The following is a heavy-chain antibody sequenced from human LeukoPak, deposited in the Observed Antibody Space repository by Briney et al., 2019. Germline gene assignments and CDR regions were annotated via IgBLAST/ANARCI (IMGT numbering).Heavy chain of an antibody. CDR1: GFTFSDYE. J-gene: IGHJ4*02. V-gene: IGHV3-21*01. Sequence: PGGSLRLSCAASGFTFSDYEMSWIRQAPGKGLEWVSSISSSTSYIYYADSVQGRFTISRDNAKNSLYLQMNSLRAEDTAVYYCARLVVVAATPAGFDFWGQGTLVTVSS. D-gene: IGHD2-15*01. CDR2: ISSSTSYI. CDR3: ARLVVVAATPAGFDF.